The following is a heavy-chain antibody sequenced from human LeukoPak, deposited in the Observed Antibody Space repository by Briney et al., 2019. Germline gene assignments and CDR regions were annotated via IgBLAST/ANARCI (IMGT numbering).Heavy chain of an antibody. CDR1: GGSFSGYY. CDR3: ARQRRYSSSWYGGYYYMDV. V-gene: IGHV4-34*01. D-gene: IGHD6-13*01. Sequence: PSETLSLTCAVYGGSFSGYYWSWIRQPPGKGLEWIGEINHSGSTNYNPSLKSRVTISVDTSKNQFSLKLSSVTAADTAVYYCARQRRYSSSWYGGYYYMDVWGKGTTVTISS. CDR2: INHSGST. J-gene: IGHJ6*03.